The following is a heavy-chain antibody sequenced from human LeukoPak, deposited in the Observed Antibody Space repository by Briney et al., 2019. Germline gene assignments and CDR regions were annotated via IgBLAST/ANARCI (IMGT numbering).Heavy chain of an antibody. V-gene: IGHV4-59*01. CDR1: GGSISSYY. Sequence: SETLSLTCTVSGGSISSYYWSWIRQPPGKGLEWIGYIYYSGSTNYNPSLKSRVTISVDTSKNQFSLKLSSVTAADTAVYYCARELGYCSGDSCSFYYYIDVWGKGTTVTISS. CDR2: IYYSGST. D-gene: IGHD2-15*01. CDR3: ARELGYCSGDSCSFYYYIDV. J-gene: IGHJ6*03.